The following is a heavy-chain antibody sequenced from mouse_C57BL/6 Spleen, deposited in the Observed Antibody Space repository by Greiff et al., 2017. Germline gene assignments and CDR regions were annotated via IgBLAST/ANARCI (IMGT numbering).Heavy chain of an antibody. J-gene: IGHJ2*01. CDR2: IYPGSGST. Sequence: QVQLQQPGAELVKPGASVKMSCKASGYTFTSYWITWVKQRPGQGLEWIGDIYPGSGSTNYNEKFKSKATLTVDTSSSTAYMQLSSLTSEDSAVYYCARESYYGSSPAWFAYWGQGTTLTVSS. CDR3: ARESYYGSSPAWFAY. CDR1: GYTFTSYW. D-gene: IGHD1-1*01. V-gene: IGHV1-55*01.